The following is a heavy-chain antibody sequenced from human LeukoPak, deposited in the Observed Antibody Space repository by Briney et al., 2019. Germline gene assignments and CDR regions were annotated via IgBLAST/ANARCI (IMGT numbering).Heavy chain of an antibody. J-gene: IGHJ4*02. D-gene: IGHD3-10*01. CDR1: GYTFTSYD. CDR3: AIMMNSGSSSNFDY. CDR2: MNPNSGNT. V-gene: IGHV1-8*01. Sequence: ASVKVSCKASGYTFTSYDINWVRQATGQGLEWMGWMNPNSGNTGYAQKFQGRVTMTRSTSIGTAYMELSSLRSEDTAVYYCAIMMNSGSSSNFDYWGQGTLVTVSS.